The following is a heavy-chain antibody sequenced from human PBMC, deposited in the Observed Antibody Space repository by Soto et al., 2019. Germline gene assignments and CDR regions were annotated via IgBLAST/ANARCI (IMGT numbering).Heavy chain of an antibody. J-gene: IGHJ4*02. V-gene: IGHV4-61*01. Sequence: PSETLSVTCTVSGGSVSSGSYYWSWIRQPPGKGLEWIGYIYYSGSTNYNPSLKSRVTISVDTSKNQFSLKLSSVTAADTAVYYCARVLVSHNYYDSSGYGYYFDYWGEGTLVTVSS. CDR2: IYYSGST. D-gene: IGHD3-22*01. CDR3: ARVLVSHNYYDSSGYGYYFDY. CDR1: GGSVSSGSYY.